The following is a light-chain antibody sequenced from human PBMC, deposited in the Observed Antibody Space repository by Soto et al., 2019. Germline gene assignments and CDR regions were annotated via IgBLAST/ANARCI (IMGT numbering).Light chain of an antibody. V-gene: IGKV1-5*03. J-gene: IGKJ1*01. CDR2: KAS. CDR1: QSISSW. CDR3: QQYNSYTWT. Sequence: VQMTQSPSTLSASVGDRVTITCRASQSISSWLAWYQQRPGKAPKLLIYKASSLQSAVPSRFSGSGSGTEFTLTIRSLQPDDFATYYCQQYNSYTWTFGQGTKVDIK.